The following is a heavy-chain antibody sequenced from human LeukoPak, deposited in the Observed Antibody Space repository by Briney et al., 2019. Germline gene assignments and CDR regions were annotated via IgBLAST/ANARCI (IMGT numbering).Heavy chain of an antibody. V-gene: IGHV1-69*13. CDR2: IIPIFGTA. D-gene: IGHD2-8*01. J-gene: IGHJ4*02. CDR1: GGTFSSYA. Sequence: GASVKVSCKASGGTFSSYAISWVRQAPGQGLEWKGGIIPIFGTANYAQKFQGRVTITADESTSTAYMELSSLRSEDTAVYYCASIMVYASTMYYFDYWGQGTLVTVSS. CDR3: ASIMVYASTMYYFDY.